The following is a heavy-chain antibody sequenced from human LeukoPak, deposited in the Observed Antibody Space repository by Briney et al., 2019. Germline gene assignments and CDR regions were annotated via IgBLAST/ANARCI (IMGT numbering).Heavy chain of an antibody. CDR2: ISSSSSTI. V-gene: IGHV3-48*04. D-gene: IGHD2-2*01. J-gene: IGHJ3*02. CDR1: GFTFSSYA. Sequence: GGSLRLSCAASGFTFSSYAMNWVRQAPGKGLEWVSYISSSSSTIYYADSVRGRFTISRDNAKNSLYLQMDSLRAEDTAVYYCARERGGYCGGNSCSNTFDIWGQGTMVTVSS. CDR3: ARERGGYCGGNSCSNTFDI.